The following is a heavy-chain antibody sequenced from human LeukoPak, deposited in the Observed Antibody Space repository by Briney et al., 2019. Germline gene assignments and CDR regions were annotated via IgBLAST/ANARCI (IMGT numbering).Heavy chain of an antibody. CDR3: ARGRGAYGDRRGIDY. V-gene: IGHV4-34*01. J-gene: IGHJ4*02. CDR2: INHSGST. CDR1: GGSFSGYY. Sequence: MPSETLSLTCAVYGGSFSGYYWSWIRQPPGKGLEWIGEINHSGSTNYNPSLKSRVTISVDTPKNQFSLKLSSVTAADTAVYYCARGRGAYGDRRGIDYWGQGTLVTVSS. D-gene: IGHD4-17*01.